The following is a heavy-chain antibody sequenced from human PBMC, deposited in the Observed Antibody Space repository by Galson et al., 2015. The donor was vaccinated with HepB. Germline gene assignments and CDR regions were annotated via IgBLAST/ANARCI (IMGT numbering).Heavy chain of an antibody. V-gene: IGHV1-69*13. CDR2: IIPIFGTA. CDR1: GGTFSSYA. Sequence: SVKVSCKASGGTFSSYAISWVRQAPGQGLEWMGGIIPIFGTANYAQKFQGRVTITDDESTSTAYMVLSSLRSDDTAVYYCAREGYSSGWYGGWFYPWGQGTRFTVSS. CDR3: AREGYSSGWYGGWFYP. D-gene: IGHD6-19*01. J-gene: IGHJ5*02.